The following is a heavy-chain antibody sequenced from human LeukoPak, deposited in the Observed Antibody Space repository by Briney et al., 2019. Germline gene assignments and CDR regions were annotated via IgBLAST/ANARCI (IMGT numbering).Heavy chain of an antibody. Sequence: GGSLRLSCAASGFTFNNYGMHWVRQAPDKGLEWVAFIRYDGSTSHKYYADSVKGRFTISRDNSKNTLYLQMNSLRAEDTAVYYCARDLNGYGDYSYYYYYGMDVWGQGTTVTVSS. V-gene: IGHV3-30*02. CDR2: IRYDGSTSHK. CDR3: ARDLNGYGDYSYYYYYGMDV. D-gene: IGHD4-17*01. J-gene: IGHJ6*02. CDR1: GFTFNNYG.